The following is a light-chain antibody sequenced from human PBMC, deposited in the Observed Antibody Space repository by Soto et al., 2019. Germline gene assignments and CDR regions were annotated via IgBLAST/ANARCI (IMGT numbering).Light chain of an antibody. J-gene: IGKJ4*01. V-gene: IGKV3-15*01. CDR2: DAS. CDR1: QNVYNN. Sequence: EIVMTQSPATLSVSPGEGATLSCKASQNVYNNLAWYQQRPGQPPRLLIYDASTRATGISARFSGSGYGTEFTLTISSLQGEDFAVYFCQQCRHWPLTFGGGTKVETK. CDR3: QQCRHWPLT.